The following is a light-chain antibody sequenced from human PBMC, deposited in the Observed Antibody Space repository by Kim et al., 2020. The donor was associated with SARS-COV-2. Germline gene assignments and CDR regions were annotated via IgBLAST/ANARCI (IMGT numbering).Light chain of an antibody. CDR3: QHSYNTPRA. J-gene: IGKJ5*01. Sequence: SCVADQLPLTGRASPAIRGHLNGNQQIPGKAPKLLIYAASTLQGGVPSRFSGGGSGTDFTLTISSLQPEDFATYYCQHSYNTPRAFGQGTRLEIK. V-gene: IGKV1-39*01. CDR2: AAS. CDR1: PAIRGH.